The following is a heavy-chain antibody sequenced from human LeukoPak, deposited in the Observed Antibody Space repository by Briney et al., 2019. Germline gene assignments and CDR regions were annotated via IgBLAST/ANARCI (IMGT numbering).Heavy chain of an antibody. CDR3: ARDEDTSALSEY. V-gene: IGHV3-23*01. J-gene: IGHJ4*02. D-gene: IGHD2/OR15-2a*01. Sequence: GGSLRLSCAGSGFSFSSNTMSWVRQAPGRGLEWVSAISNNGGRTDYADSVKGRFTISRDNSKSTLYLHMDSLRAEDTALYYCARDEDTSALSEYWGQGTLVTAPS. CDR1: GFSFSSNT. CDR2: ISNNGGRT.